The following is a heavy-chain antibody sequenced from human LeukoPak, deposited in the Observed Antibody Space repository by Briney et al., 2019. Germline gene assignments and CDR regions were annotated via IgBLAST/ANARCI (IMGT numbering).Heavy chain of an antibody. D-gene: IGHD3-22*01. V-gene: IGHV1-18*01. CDR1: GYTFTSYG. J-gene: IGHJ4*02. CDR3: ARVVYYYDSSGYLPYPDY. CDR2: VSAYNGNT. Sequence: APVKVSCKASGYTFTSYGISWVRQAPGQGLEWMGWVSAYNGNTNYAQKLQGRVTMTTDTSTSTAYMELRSLRSDDTAVYYCARVVYYYDSSGYLPYPDYWGQGTLVTVSS.